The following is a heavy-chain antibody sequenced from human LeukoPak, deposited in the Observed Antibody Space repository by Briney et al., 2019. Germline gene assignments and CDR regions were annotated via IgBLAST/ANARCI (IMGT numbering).Heavy chain of an antibody. J-gene: IGHJ4*02. CDR3: ARDRWGYSYGGD. V-gene: IGHV3-7*01. CDR2: IKEDGSQK. Sequence: GGSLRLSCAASGFTFGSDAMNWVRQAPGKGLEWVANIKEDGSQKYYVDSVKGRFTISRDNAKNSLYLQMNSLRAEDAAVYYCARDRWGYSYGGDWGQGTLVTVSS. D-gene: IGHD5-18*01. CDR1: GFTFGSDA.